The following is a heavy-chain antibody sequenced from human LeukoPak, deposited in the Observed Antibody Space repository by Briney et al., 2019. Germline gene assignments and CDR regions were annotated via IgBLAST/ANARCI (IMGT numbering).Heavy chain of an antibody. CDR2: ISESGSGT. CDR1: GFTFNTCA. Sequence: GGSLRLSCEASGFTFNTCAMSWVHQAPGKGLEWVSAISESGSGTYYADSVKGRFTISRDNPKNTLSLQMNSLRVDDTALYYCAKGVFGVNRAFDYWGQGTLVTVSS. V-gene: IGHV3-23*01. D-gene: IGHD3-3*01. CDR3: AKGVFGVNRAFDY. J-gene: IGHJ4*02.